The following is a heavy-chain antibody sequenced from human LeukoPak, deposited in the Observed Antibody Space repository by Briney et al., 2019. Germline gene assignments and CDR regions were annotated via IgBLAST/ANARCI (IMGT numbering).Heavy chain of an antibody. D-gene: IGHD3-16*01. J-gene: IGHJ4*02. Sequence: PGGSLRLSCAASGFTFSTYWMPWVRQPPGKGLVWVSRINSDGSSTAYADSVKGRFTISRDNAKNTLYLQINSLRAEDTAVYYCATGGYGGSYYDYWGQGTLVTVSS. V-gene: IGHV3-74*01. CDR1: GFTFSTYW. CDR2: INSDGSST. CDR3: ATGGYGGSYYDY.